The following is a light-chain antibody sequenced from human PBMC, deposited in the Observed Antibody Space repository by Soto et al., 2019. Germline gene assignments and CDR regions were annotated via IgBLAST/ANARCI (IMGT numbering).Light chain of an antibody. V-gene: IGLV2-23*02. J-gene: IGLJ7*01. CDR3: CSYGGSRAV. CDR1: SSDVGSHNL. CDR2: EVS. Sequence: QSALTQPASVSGSPGQTITISCTGTSSDVGSHNLVSWYQQHPGQAPKLMIYEVSKRPLGVSARFSASKSGTTASLTISGAQAEDEADYYCCSYGGSRAVFGGGTQLTVL.